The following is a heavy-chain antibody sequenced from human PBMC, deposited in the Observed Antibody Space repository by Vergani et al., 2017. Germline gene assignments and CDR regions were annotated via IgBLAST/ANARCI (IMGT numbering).Heavy chain of an antibody. CDR1: GYSISSGYY. J-gene: IGHJ1*01. D-gene: IGHD3-3*01. V-gene: IGHV4-38-2*01. Sequence: QVQLQESGPGLVKPSETLSLTCAVSGYSISSGYYWGWIRQPPGKGLEWIGSIYHSGSTYYNPSLKSRVTISVDTSKNQFSLKLSSVTAADTAVYYCARGRKSYDFWSGLIFQHWGQGTLVTVSS. CDR2: IYHSGST. CDR3: ARGRKSYDFWSGLIFQH.